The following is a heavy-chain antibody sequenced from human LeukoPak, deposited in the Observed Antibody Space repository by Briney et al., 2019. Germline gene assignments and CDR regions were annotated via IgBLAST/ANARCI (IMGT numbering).Heavy chain of an antibody. CDR1: GGTFSSYA. V-gene: IGHV1-18*01. J-gene: IGHJ5*02. CDR3: ARSPPTTSKNWFDP. CDR2: ISAYNGNT. Sequence: ASVKVSCKASGGTFSSYAISWVRQAPGQGLEWMGWISAYNGNTNYAQKLQGRVTMTTDTSTSTAYMELRSLRSDDTAVYYCARSPPTTSKNWFDPWGQGTLVTVSS. D-gene: IGHD1-14*01.